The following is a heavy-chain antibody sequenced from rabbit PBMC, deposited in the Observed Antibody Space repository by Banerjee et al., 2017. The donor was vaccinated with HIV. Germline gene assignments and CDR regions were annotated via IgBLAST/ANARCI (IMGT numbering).Heavy chain of an antibody. J-gene: IGHJ4*01. CDR3: ARDNVGGVDDGVAFSL. D-gene: IGHD2-1*01. Sequence: QQQLEESGGGLVKPGGTLTLTCKASGIDFSSYYYMCWVRQAPGKGLELIACIYTSSGSTWYASWVNGRFTISRSTSLNTVDLKMTSLTAADTATYFCARDNVGGVDDGVAFSLWGPGTLVTVS. CDR2: IYTSSGST. CDR1: GIDFSSYYY. V-gene: IGHV1S43*01.